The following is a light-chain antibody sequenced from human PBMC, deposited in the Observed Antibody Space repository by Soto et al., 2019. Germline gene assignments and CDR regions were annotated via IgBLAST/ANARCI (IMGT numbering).Light chain of an antibody. Sequence: DIVLTQSPATLSVSPGERATVSCRASQRVGINLAWYQQKPGQAPRLLIYGASTRATGIPARFSGSGSGTEFTLKISRVEAEDAGLYYCFQATQFPWTFGQGTKVESK. CDR2: GAS. CDR3: FQATQFPWT. V-gene: IGKV3-15*01. J-gene: IGKJ1*01. CDR1: QRVGIN.